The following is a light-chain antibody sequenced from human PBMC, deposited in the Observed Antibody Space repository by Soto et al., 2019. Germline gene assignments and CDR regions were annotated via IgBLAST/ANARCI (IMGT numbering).Light chain of an antibody. J-gene: IGKJ3*01. Sequence: EIVLTQSPGTLSLSPGERATLSCRASQSVSSSYLAWYQQKPGQAPRLLIYGASSRATGIPDRFSGSGSGTYFPLTISRLEPEDFAVYYYQQYGSSLFTFGPGTKVDIK. CDR1: QSVSSSY. V-gene: IGKV3-20*01. CDR2: GAS. CDR3: QQYGSSLFT.